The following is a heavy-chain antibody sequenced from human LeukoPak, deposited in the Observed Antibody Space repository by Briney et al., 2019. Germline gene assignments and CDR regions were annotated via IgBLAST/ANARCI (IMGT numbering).Heavy chain of an antibody. CDR1: GFAFSSYG. CDR2: IGGRDGST. J-gene: IGHJ4*02. V-gene: IGHV3-23*01. CDR3: AKGHYYGSGSLDY. D-gene: IGHD3-10*01. Sequence: GGSLRLSCAASGFAFSSYGMSWVRQAPGKGLEWVSAIGGRDGSTYYADSVKGRFTISRDNSKNTLYVQMNSLRAEDTAVYYCAKGHYYGSGSLDYWGQGTLVTVSS.